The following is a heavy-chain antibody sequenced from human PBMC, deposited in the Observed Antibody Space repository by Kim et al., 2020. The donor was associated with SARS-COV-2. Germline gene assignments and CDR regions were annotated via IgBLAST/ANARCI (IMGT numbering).Heavy chain of an antibody. D-gene: IGHD3-22*01. V-gene: IGHV1-46*01. CDR3: VSCYDRWIGVDY. CDR1: GYNFTNYR. J-gene: IGHJ4*02. CDR2: INPSGSSA. Sequence: ASVKVSCQASGYNFTNYRMHWVRQAPGQGLEWMGIINPSGSSATYAQQFQGRVTMTSDMSTSTVYMELSSLKSEDTAVYYCVSCYDRWIGVDYWGQRTLV.